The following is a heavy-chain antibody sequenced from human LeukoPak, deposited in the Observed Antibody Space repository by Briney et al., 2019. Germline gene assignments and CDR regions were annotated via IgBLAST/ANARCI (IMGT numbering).Heavy chain of an antibody. D-gene: IGHD1-26*01. V-gene: IGHV3-64*01. J-gene: IGHJ4*02. Sequence: GGSLRLSCAASRFNLSSYAMHSVRQAPGKGLEYVSAISSNGGSTYYANSVKGRFTISRDNSKHTLYLQMGSLRAEDMAVYCCASGTLKWELPIDYWGQGALVTVSS. CDR2: ISSNGGST. CDR3: ASGTLKWELPIDY. CDR1: RFNLSSYA.